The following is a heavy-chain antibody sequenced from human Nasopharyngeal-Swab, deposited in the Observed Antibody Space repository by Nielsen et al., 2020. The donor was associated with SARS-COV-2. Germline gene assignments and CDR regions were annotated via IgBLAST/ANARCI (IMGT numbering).Heavy chain of an antibody. V-gene: IGHV4-39*07. D-gene: IGHD3-16*02. CDR3: ARGYDYLWGTYRYTQPDAFGV. CDR1: GCSISRDIHY. J-gene: IGHJ3*01. CDR2: IFHSGNT. Sequence: SETLSLTCTVSGCSISRDIHYWGWIRQPPGKGLEWIGTIFHSGNTYYNPSLKGRITISVDTSKNQFSLELTSVTAADTAVYYCARGYDYLWGTYRYTQPDAFGVWGQGTMVTVSS.